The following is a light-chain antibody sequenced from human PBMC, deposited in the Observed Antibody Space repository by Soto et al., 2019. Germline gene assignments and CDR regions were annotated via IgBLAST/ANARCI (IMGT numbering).Light chain of an antibody. Sequence: EIGRTQSPGTLSLSPGETATLSCRASQSVSSNYVAWFHQKPGQAPRLLIYGAPSRATGVPDRFSASGSGTDFTLTISRLEPEDFAVYYCQQYGRSPFTFGPGTKVDIK. CDR3: QQYGRSPFT. J-gene: IGKJ3*01. CDR2: GAP. CDR1: QSVSSNY. V-gene: IGKV3-20*01.